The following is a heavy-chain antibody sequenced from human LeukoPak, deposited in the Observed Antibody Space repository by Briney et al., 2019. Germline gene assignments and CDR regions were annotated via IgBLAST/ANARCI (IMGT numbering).Heavy chain of an antibody. CDR1: GYTFTGYY. J-gene: IGHJ4*02. CDR2: INPNSGGT. D-gene: IGHD2-2*01. V-gene: IGHV1-2*02. CDR3: ARVQTGPAAIYYFDY. Sequence: GASVKVSCKASGYTFTGYYMHWVRQAPGQGLEWMGWINPNSGGTNYAQKFQDRVTMTRDTSISTAYMELSRLRSDDTAVYYCARVQTGPAAIYYFDYWGQGTLVTVSS.